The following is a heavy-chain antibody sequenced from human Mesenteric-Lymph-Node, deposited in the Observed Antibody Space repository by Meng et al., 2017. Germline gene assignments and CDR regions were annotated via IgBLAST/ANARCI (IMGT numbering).Heavy chain of an antibody. V-gene: IGHV3-21*01. CDR1: GFTFSSYS. CDR3: VRSDWFDP. Sequence: GESLKISCAASGFTFSSYSMNWVRQAPGKGLEWVSSISSSSSYIYYADSVKGRFTISRDNAKNSLYLQMNSLRSDDTAVYYCVRSDWFDPWGQGTLVTVSS. CDR2: ISSSSSYI. J-gene: IGHJ5*02.